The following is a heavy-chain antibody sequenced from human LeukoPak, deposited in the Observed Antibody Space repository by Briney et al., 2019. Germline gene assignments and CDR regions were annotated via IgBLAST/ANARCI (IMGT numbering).Heavy chain of an antibody. V-gene: IGHV3-11*05. CDR2: IGNSTDI. Sequence: GGSLRLSCAASGFTFRDFYMSWIRQAPGKGLEWVSYIGNSTDIKYAGSVKGRFTISRDNAKNSLFLQMNSLRAEDTAVYYCARGGATSDYWGQGTLVTVSS. CDR1: GFTFRDFY. D-gene: IGHD1-26*01. J-gene: IGHJ4*02. CDR3: ARGGATSDY.